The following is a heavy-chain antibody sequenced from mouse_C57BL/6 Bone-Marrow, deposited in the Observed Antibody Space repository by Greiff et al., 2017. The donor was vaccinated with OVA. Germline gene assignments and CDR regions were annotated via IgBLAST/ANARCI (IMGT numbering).Heavy chain of an antibody. CDR2: IHPNSGST. CDR3: ASFDYYGSTLGNY. CDR1: GYTFTSYW. V-gene: IGHV1-64*01. J-gene: IGHJ2*01. Sequence: QVQLQQPGAELVKPGASVKLSCKASGYTFTSYWMHWVKQRPGQGLEWIGMIHPNSGSTNYNEKFKSKATLTADKSSSTAYMELRSLTSEDSAVYFCASFDYYGSTLGNYWGQGTTLTVSS. D-gene: IGHD1-1*01.